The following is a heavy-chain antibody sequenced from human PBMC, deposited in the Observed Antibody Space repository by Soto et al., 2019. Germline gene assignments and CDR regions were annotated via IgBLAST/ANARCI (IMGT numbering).Heavy chain of an antibody. CDR1: CYTFPSYG. CDR2: ISAYTGDT. V-gene: IGHV1-18*01. D-gene: IGHD3-22*01. Sequence: ASVKVSCKASCYTFPSYGITCVRQAPGQGLEWMGWISAYTGDTNYAQKLQGRVTMTTDTSTSTAYMELRSLRSDDTAVYYCARDMRYYDGSGFVEYWGQGTPVTVSS. J-gene: IGHJ4*02. CDR3: ARDMRYYDGSGFVEY.